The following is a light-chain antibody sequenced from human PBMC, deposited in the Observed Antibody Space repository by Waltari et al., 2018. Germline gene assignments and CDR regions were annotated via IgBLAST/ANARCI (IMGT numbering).Light chain of an antibody. CDR1: QSVSRS. V-gene: IGKV3-11*01. CDR2: DAS. J-gene: IGKJ5*01. Sequence: EIVLTQSPATLSLYPGERATLACRATQSVSRSLAWYQQKPGQAPSLLIYDASNRATGIPARFSGSGSGTDFTLTISSLEPEDFAVYYCQQRSNWPSITFGQGTRLEIK. CDR3: QQRSNWPSIT.